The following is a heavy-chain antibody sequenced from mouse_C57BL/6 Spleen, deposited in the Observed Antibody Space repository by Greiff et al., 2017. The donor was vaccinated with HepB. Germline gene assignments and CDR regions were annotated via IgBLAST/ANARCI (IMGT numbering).Heavy chain of an antibody. CDR3: ARSGYYGLYWYFDV. D-gene: IGHD1-1*01. Sequence: VQLQQPGAELVKPGASVKLSCKASGYTFTSYWMQWVKQRPGQGLEWIGEIDPSDSYTNYNQKFKGKATLTVDTSSSTAYMQLSSLTSEDSAVYYCARSGYYGLYWYFDVWGTGTTVTVSS. CDR1: GYTFTSYW. CDR2: IDPSDSYT. V-gene: IGHV1-50*01. J-gene: IGHJ1*03.